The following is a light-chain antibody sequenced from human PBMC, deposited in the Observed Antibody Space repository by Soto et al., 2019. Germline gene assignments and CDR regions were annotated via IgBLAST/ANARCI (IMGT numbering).Light chain of an antibody. Sequence: DIQMTQSPSSLSASVGDRVTITCRASQSISNYLNWYQHKARKAPKLLVYDASTLQSGVASRFSGSGSGTEFTLIISGLQPDDSATYYCQQYTNTNNPWMFGQGTKVDIK. J-gene: IGKJ1*01. CDR2: DAS. CDR1: QSISNY. V-gene: IGKV1-39*01. CDR3: QQYTNTNNPWM.